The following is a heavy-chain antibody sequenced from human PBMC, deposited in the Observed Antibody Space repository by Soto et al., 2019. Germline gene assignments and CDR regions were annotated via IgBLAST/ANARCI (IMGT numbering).Heavy chain of an antibody. V-gene: IGHV3-30-3*01. CDR2: ISYDGSNK. CDR1: GFTFSSYA. J-gene: IGHJ4*02. Sequence: GGSLRLSCAASGFTFSSYAMHWVRQAPGKGLEWVAVISYDGSNKYYADSVKGRFTISRDNSKNTLYLQMNSLRAEDTAVYYCARDHSPVWFGEYPTYYFDYWGQGTLVTVSS. D-gene: IGHD3-10*01. CDR3: ARDHSPVWFGEYPTYYFDY.